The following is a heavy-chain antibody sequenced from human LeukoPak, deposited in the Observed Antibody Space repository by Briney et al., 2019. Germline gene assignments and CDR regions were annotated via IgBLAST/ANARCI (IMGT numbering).Heavy chain of an antibody. D-gene: IGHD3-10*02. CDR1: GDSTGGIFY. J-gene: IGHJ3*02. Sequence: KPSETLTLTCSVSGDSTGGIFYWSSIRHHPGGGLEWLGYTHSSGTTFYNASLKSRTSILMDTSNDLFSLILTSATAADTAVYFCTRNVRGVAGPSEIWGQGTMVTVSS. CDR3: TRNVRGVAGPSEI. CDR2: THSSGTT. V-gene: IGHV4-31*03.